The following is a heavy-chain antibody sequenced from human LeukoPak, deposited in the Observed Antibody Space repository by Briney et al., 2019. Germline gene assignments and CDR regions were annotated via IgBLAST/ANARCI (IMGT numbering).Heavy chain of an antibody. CDR2: IYYTGST. V-gene: IGHV4-39*01. CDR1: GASISGGTYY. D-gene: IGHD1-26*01. J-gene: IGHJ4*02. CDR3: ARRGGSGRAFDY. Sequence: PSETLSLTCSVPGASISGGTYYWGWIRQPPGKGLEWIGSIYYTGSTYDNPSLKSRVTISVDTSKNQFSLKLSSVTAADTAVYYCARRGGSGRAFDYWGQGTLVTVSS.